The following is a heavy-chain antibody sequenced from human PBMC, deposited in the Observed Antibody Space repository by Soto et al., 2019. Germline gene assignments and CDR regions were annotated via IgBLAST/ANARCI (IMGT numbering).Heavy chain of an antibody. CDR1: GYSINSGYY. CDR2: IYHSGST. D-gene: IGHD6-13*01. CDR3: ASYSSNFMDV. J-gene: IGHJ6*02. Sequence: SETLSLTCAASGYSINSGYYCGWIRQPPGKGLEWIGSIYHSGSTYYNPSLKSRVTISIDTSKNQFSLKLSSVTASDTAVYYCASYSSNFMDVWGQGTTVTVSS. V-gene: IGHV4-38-2*01.